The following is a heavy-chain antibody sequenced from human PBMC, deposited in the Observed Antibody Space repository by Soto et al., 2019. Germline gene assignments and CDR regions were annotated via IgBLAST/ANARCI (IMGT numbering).Heavy chain of an antibody. Sequence: GASVNVSCKASGYTFTSYGISWVRQAPGQGLEWMGWISAYNGNTNYAQKLQGRVTMTTDTSTSTAYMELRSLRSDDTAVYYCARAGIDFWSGYPDYWGQGTLVTVSS. CDR1: GYTFTSYG. CDR3: ARAGIDFWSGYPDY. CDR2: ISAYNGNT. J-gene: IGHJ4*02. V-gene: IGHV1-18*01. D-gene: IGHD3-3*01.